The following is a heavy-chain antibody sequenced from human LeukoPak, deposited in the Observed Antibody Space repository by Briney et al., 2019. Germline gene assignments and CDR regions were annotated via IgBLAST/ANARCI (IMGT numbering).Heavy chain of an antibody. CDR2: IGTAGDT. V-gene: IGHV3-13*01. D-gene: IGHD6-13*01. Sequence: GGSLRLSCAASGFTFSSYDMHWVRQATGKGLEWVSAIGTAGDTYYPGSVKGRFTISRENAKNSLYLQMNSLRAGDTAVYYCARETGYSSSRYYYCGMDVWGQGTTVAVSS. J-gene: IGHJ6*02. CDR1: GFTFSSYD. CDR3: ARETGYSSSRYYYCGMDV.